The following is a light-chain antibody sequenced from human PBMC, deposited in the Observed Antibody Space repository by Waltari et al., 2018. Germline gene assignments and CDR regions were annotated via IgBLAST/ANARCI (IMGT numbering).Light chain of an antibody. CDR2: DTS. V-gene: IGKV3-11*01. Sequence: DIVLKQSPAILSLSPGERASLSCRARQSVTNYLAWYQQKPGQAPRLLIYDTSNRATGIPARFSGSGFGTDFTLTISSLEPEDFAVYYCQQRRDWPLTFGGGTKVEIK. CDR1: QSVTNY. J-gene: IGKJ4*01. CDR3: QQRRDWPLT.